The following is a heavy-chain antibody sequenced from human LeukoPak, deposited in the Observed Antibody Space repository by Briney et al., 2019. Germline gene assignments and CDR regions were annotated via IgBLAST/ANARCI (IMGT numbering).Heavy chain of an antibody. CDR1: GGSFSGYY. CDR3: ARQSNPDYSWGALDY. Sequence: SETLSLTCAVYGGSFSGYYWSWIRQAPGKGLEWIGEINHRGSTNYNPSLKSRVTISVDTSKNQFSLKLNSVTAADTAVYYCARQSNPDYSWGALDYWGQGTLVTVSS. V-gene: IGHV4-34*01. J-gene: IGHJ4*02. D-gene: IGHD2-15*01. CDR2: INHRGST.